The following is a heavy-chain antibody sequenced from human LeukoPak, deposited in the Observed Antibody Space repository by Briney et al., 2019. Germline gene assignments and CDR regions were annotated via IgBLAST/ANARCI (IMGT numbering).Heavy chain of an antibody. CDR3: ARVPPYCSGGSCYSDY. J-gene: IGHJ4*02. Sequence: PGGSLRLSCAASGFTFSDYYMSWIRQAPGKGLEWVSYISSSGSTIYYADSVKDRFTISRDNAKNSLYLQMNSLRAEDTAVYYCARVPPYCSGGSCYSDYWGQGTLVTVSS. V-gene: IGHV3-11*01. D-gene: IGHD2-15*01. CDR2: ISSSGSTI. CDR1: GFTFSDYY.